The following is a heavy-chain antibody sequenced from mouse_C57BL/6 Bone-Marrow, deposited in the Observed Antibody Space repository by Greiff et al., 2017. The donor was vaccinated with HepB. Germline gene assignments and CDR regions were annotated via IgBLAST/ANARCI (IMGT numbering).Heavy chain of an antibody. CDR2: IDPSDSYT. J-gene: IGHJ2*01. CDR3: ARAVVPDY. Sequence: QVQLQQSGAELVKPGASVKLSCKASGYTFTSYWMQWVKQRPGQGLEWIGEIDPSDSYTNYNQKFKGKATLTVDTSSSTAYMQLSSLTSEDSAVYYCARAVVPDYWGQGTTLTVSS. V-gene: IGHV1-50*01. D-gene: IGHD1-1*01. CDR1: GYTFTSYW.